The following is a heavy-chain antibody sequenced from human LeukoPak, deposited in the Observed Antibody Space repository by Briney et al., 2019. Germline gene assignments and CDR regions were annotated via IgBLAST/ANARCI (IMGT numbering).Heavy chain of an antibody. V-gene: IGHV3-23*01. CDR1: GFSFSSYA. CDR2: ISGSGGST. CDR3: ARDAAVAGTWISNY. J-gene: IGHJ4*02. Sequence: GGSLRLSCAASGFSFSSYAMSWVRQAPGKGLEWVSAISGSGGSTYYADSVKGRFTISRDNSKNTLYLQMNSLRPEDTAVYYCARDAAVAGTWISNYWGQGTLVTVSS. D-gene: IGHD6-19*01.